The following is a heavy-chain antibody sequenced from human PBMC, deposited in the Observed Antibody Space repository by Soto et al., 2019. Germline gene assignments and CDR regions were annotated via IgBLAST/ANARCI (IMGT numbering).Heavy chain of an antibody. D-gene: IGHD3-3*01. Sequence: GASVKVSCKASGGTFSSYAISWVRQAPGQGLEWMGGIIPIFGTANYAQKFQGRVTITADESTSTAYMELSSLRSEDTAVYYCARSPRITILGLFITNPNWFAPWGQGTLVTVSS. CDR3: ARSPRITILGLFITNPNWFAP. CDR1: GGTFSSYA. J-gene: IGHJ5*02. CDR2: IIPIFGTA. V-gene: IGHV1-69*13.